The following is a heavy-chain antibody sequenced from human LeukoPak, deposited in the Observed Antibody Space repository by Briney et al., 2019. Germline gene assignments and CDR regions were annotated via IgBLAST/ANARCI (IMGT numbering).Heavy chain of an antibody. CDR3: ARAALSSGWYFY. CDR2: IYYSGST. V-gene: IGHV4-59*01. CDR1: GGSISSYY. D-gene: IGHD6-19*01. J-gene: IGHJ4*02. Sequence: SETLSLTCTVSGGSISSYYWSWIRQPPGKGLEWIGYIYYSGSTNYNPSLKSRVTISVDTSKNQFSLKLSSMTAADTAVYYCARAALSSGWYFYWGQGTLVTVSS.